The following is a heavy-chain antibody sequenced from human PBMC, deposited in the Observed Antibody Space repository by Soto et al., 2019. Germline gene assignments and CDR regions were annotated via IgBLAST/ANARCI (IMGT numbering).Heavy chain of an antibody. V-gene: IGHV4-30-4*01. CDR1: GGSTSSDNY. Sequence: TLSLTVTVSGGSTSSDNYWSCIRQPPGRGLEWIGHIYYSGNTDYNPSLKSRLAISIDTSKNQFSLKLSSVTAADTAVYFCAREGGESSDGLYYFDSWGQGSLVTV. CDR2: IYYSGNT. D-gene: IGHD3-16*01. J-gene: IGHJ4*02. CDR3: AREGGESSDGLYYFDS.